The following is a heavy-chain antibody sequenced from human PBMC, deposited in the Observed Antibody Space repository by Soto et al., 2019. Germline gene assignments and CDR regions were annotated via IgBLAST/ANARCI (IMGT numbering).Heavy chain of an antibody. Sequence: GGSLRLSCAASGFTFSSYWMSWVRQAPGKGLEWVANIKQDGSEKYYVDSVKGRFTISRDNAKNSLYLQMNSLRAEDTAVYYCARDPVSSSWYGPYYFDYWGQGTLVTVSS. CDR2: IKQDGSEK. J-gene: IGHJ4*02. V-gene: IGHV3-7*03. D-gene: IGHD6-13*01. CDR3: ARDPVSSSWYGPYYFDY. CDR1: GFTFSSYW.